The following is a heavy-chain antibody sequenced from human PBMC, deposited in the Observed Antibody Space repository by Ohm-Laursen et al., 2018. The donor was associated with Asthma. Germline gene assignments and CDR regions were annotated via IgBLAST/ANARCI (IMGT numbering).Heavy chain of an antibody. D-gene: IGHD6-19*01. CDR3: ARVSSGWFEKGFDY. V-gene: IGHV3-30-3*01. CDR1: GFTFSNFA. Sequence: SLRLSCAASGFTFSNFAMHWVRQAPGKGLEWVSIITSDGSWTSYADSVKGRFTISRDNSKNTLYMQMNSLRAEDTAVYYCARVSSGWFEKGFDYWGQGTLVTVSS. CDR2: ITSDGSWT. J-gene: IGHJ4*02.